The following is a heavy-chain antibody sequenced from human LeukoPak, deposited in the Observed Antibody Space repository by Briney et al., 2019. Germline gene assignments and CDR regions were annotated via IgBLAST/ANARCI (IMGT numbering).Heavy chain of an antibody. Sequence: ASVKVSCKASGYTFTGHYMHWVRQAPGQGLEGMGWITSDSGGTNYAQKFQGRVTMTRDTSISTAYMELSRLRSDDTAVYYCARAKVYYDDTMDYYEGDAFDIWGQGTLVTVSS. J-gene: IGHJ3*02. CDR1: GYTFTGHY. V-gene: IGHV1-2*02. CDR3: ARAKVYYDDTMDYYEGDAFDI. D-gene: IGHD3-22*01. CDR2: ITSDSGGT.